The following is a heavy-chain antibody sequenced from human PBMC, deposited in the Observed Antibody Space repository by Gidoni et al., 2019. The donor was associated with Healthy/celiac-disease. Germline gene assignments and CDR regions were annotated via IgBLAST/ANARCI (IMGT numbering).Heavy chain of an antibody. CDR1: GFTFSSSA. CDR3: ATMGYDCWSGYYTYGRYFDY. Sequence: EVQLLEYGGGLVQTGGSLRLSCSASGFTFSSSAMSWVRQAPGKGLGWVSAISGIGCSTYNADSVKGLLTISRDNSKNTLYLQMNSLRAEDTAVYYCATMGYDCWSGYYTYGRYFDYWGQGTLVTVSS. V-gene: IGHV3-23*01. CDR2: ISGIGCST. J-gene: IGHJ4*02. D-gene: IGHD3-3*01.